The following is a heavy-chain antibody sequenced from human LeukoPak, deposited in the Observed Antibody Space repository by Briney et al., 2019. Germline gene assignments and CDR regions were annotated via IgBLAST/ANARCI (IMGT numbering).Heavy chain of an antibody. CDR3: ARGGRIAALILNYAFDV. CDR1: GGSFSGYY. D-gene: IGHD6-13*01. V-gene: IGHV4-34*01. Sequence: SETLSLTCAVYGGSFSGYYWSWLRQPPGKGLEWIGEINHSGSTNYNPSLKSRVTISVDTSKNQFSLKLSSVTAADTAVYYCARGGRIAALILNYAFDVWGQGTMVTVSS. J-gene: IGHJ3*01. CDR2: INHSGST.